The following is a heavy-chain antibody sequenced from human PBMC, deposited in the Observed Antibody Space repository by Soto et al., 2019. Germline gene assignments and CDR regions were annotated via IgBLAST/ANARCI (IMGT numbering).Heavy chain of an antibody. Sequence: SETLSLTCTVSGGSISSGGYYWSWIRQHPGKGLEWIGYIYYSGSTYYNPSLKSRVTISVDTSKNQFSLKLSSVTAADTAVYYCARDSILAYCGGDCYPAGRPPYYYYGMDVWGQGTTVTVSS. CDR3: ARDSILAYCGGDCYPAGRPPYYYYGMDV. CDR2: IYYSGST. J-gene: IGHJ6*02. CDR1: GGSISSGGYY. D-gene: IGHD2-21*02. V-gene: IGHV4-31*03.